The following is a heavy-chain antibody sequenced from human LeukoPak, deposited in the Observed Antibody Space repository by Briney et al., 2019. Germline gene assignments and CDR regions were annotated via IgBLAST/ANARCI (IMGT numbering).Heavy chain of an antibody. Sequence: ASVKVSCKASGYSFTGLNINWVRQATGQGLEWMGWMDPNSGNTGNAQQFRGRVAMTRDTSISTAYMELNSLRSEDTAVYYCARGTNYYDSRYYFDYWGQGSLVTVSS. D-gene: IGHD3-22*01. V-gene: IGHV1-8*01. CDR2: MDPNSGNT. J-gene: IGHJ4*02. CDR1: GYSFTGLN. CDR3: ARGTNYYDSRYYFDY.